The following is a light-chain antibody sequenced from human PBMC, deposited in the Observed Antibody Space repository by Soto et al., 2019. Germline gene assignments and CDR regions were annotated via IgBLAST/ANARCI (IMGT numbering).Light chain of an antibody. Sequence: QSVLTQPPSVSGSPGQSVTISCPGTSSDLGSYNRVSWYQQPPGTAPKLMIYEVNSRPSGVPDRFSGSKSGSTASLTISGLQAEDEADYYCSLYISGSTYVFGTGTKVTVL. CDR1: SSDLGSYNR. V-gene: IGLV2-18*01. CDR2: EVN. CDR3: SLYISGSTYV. J-gene: IGLJ1*01.